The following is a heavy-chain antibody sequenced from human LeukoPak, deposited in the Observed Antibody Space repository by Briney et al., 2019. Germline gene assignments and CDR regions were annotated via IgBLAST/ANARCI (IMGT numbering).Heavy chain of an antibody. D-gene: IGHD3-22*01. V-gene: IGHV4-4*07. Sequence: PSETLSLTCTVSDGSISNYYWTWIRQPAGKGLERIGRIYVSGSTNYNPSLKSRVTMSVDTSKSQFFLKLNSVTDADTAVYFCARGYYDSRGYSAPFDYWGQGTLVTVSS. CDR1: DGSISNYY. J-gene: IGHJ4*02. CDR2: IYVSGST. CDR3: ARGYYDSRGYSAPFDY.